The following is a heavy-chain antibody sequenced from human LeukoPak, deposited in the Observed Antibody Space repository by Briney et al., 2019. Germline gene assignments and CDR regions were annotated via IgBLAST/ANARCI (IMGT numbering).Heavy chain of an antibody. CDR2: IKEDGSEK. Sequence: GGSLRLSCAASGFTFSIYWMSWVRQAPGKGLEWVANIKEDGSEKYYVDSVKGRFTISRDNAKTSLYLQMNSLRAEDTAVYYCVRGANRYSRSYGNYWGQGTLVTVSS. CDR1: GFTFSIYW. D-gene: IGHD6-13*01. CDR3: VRGANRYSRSYGNY. J-gene: IGHJ4*02. V-gene: IGHV3-7*02.